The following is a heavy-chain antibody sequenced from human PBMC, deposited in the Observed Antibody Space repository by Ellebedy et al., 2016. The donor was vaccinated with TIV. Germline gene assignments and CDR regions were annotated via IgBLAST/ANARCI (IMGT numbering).Heavy chain of an antibody. CDR3: ARAVYYYGSGSYYYYGMDV. CDR1: GFPFSSYS. J-gene: IGHJ6*02. CDR2: ISSSSSYI. D-gene: IGHD3-10*01. Sequence: GESLKISXAASGFPFSSYSMNWVRQAPGKGLEWDSSISSSSSYIYYADSLKGRFTISRDNAKNSLYLQMNSLRAEDTAVYYCARAVYYYGSGSYYYYGMDVWGQGTTVTVSS. V-gene: IGHV3-21*01.